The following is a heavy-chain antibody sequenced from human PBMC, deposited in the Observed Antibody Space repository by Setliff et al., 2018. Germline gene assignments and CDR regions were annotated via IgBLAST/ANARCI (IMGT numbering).Heavy chain of an antibody. CDR2: IYYSGTA. D-gene: IGHD5-12*01. V-gene: IGHV4-59*02. J-gene: IGHJ4*02. Sequence: SETLSLTCNVSGASVSSHYWSWIRQPPGKGLEYIGYIYYSGTANYSPSLRSRLTISVDTSKNQFSLKLRSVTAADTAVYYCARGGTFRYFDFWGQGAPVTVSS. CDR1: GASVSSHY. CDR3: ARGGTFRYFDF.